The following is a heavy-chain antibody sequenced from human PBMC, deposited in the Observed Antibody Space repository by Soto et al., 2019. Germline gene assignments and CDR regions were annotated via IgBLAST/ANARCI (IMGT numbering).Heavy chain of an antibody. CDR1: GGALSSYG. CDR2: IIPMFGIA. V-gene: IGHV1-69*12. Sequence: QVQLVQSGAEVKRPGSSVKVSCNVSGGALSSYGFNWVRQAPGQGLEWMGGIIPMFGIANHTQKFQDRITSSADASTYTAYMGLRSLEADDTAFYYCASDRGCGLGNWGQGTLLTVSS. J-gene: IGHJ4*02. D-gene: IGHD3-10*01. CDR3: ASDRGCGLGN.